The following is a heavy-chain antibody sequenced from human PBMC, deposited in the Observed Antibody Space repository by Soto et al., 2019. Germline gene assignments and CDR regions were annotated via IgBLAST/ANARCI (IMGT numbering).Heavy chain of an antibody. Sequence: QVRLVQSGAEVKKPGASVKVSCKASGYTFTSYGISWVRQAPGQGLEWMGWISAYNGNTNYAQKLQGRVTMTTDTSTSTAYMELRSLRSDDTAVYYCARDGGHYDFWSGYYNGGAFDIWGQGTMVTVSS. CDR1: GYTFTSYG. D-gene: IGHD3-3*01. V-gene: IGHV1-18*01. CDR3: ARDGGHYDFWSGYYNGGAFDI. CDR2: ISAYNGNT. J-gene: IGHJ3*02.